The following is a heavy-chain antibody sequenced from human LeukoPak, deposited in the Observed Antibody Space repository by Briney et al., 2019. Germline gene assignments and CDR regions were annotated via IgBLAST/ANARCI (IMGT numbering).Heavy chain of an antibody. CDR1: GGSISSRSYY. V-gene: IGHV4-39*01. D-gene: IGHD6-13*01. CDR3: ARVRSFRVWYFDL. J-gene: IGHJ2*01. Sequence: SETLSLTCTVFGGSISSRSYYWGWIRQPPGKGLEWIGSIYYSGSTYYSPSLKSRVTISVDTSKNQFSLKLSSVTAADTAVYYCARVRSFRVWYFDLWGRGTLVTVSS. CDR2: IYYSGST.